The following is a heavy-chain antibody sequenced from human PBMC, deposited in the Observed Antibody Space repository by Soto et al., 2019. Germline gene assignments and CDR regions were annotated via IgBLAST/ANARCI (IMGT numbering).Heavy chain of an antibody. Sequence: SVKVSCKASGGTFSSYTISWVRQAPGQGLEWMGRIIPILGIANYAQKFQGRVTMTTDTSTSTAYMELRSLRSDDTAVYYCARDKGSIAAAGDYYYYGMDVWGQGTTVTVSS. CDR2: IIPILGIA. V-gene: IGHV1-69*04. CDR3: ARDKGSIAAAGDYYYYGMDV. D-gene: IGHD6-13*01. J-gene: IGHJ6*02. CDR1: GGTFSSYT.